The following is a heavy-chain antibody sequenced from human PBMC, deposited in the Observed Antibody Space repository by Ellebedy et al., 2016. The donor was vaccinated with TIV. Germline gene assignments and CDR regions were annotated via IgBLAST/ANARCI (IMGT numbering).Heavy chain of an antibody. CDR3: AKDSGGYYSYWYFDL. D-gene: IGHD3-22*01. J-gene: IGHJ2*01. CDR1: EFTFSDYY. CDR2: ISSTGNTI. Sequence: GESLKISCAASEFTFSDYYMSWIRQAPGKGLEWISYISSTGNTIYYADSVKGRFTISRDNAKNSLYLQMDSLRAEDTAVYYCAKDSGGYYSYWYFDLWGRGTLVTVSS. V-gene: IGHV3-11*01.